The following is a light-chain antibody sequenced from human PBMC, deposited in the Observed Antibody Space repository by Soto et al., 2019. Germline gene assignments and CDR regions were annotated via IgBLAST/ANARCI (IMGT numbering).Light chain of an antibody. Sequence: QAVVTQEPSFSVSPGRTVTLTCGLSSGSVSSSHYPSWYQQTPGQAPRTLIYNTNIRSSGVPDRFSGSILGNEAALTITGAQADDESNYYWVLYVGGGQHWVFGGGTKLTVL. CDR3: VLYVGGGQHWV. CDR1: SGSVSSSHY. J-gene: IGLJ3*02. CDR2: NTN. V-gene: IGLV8-61*01.